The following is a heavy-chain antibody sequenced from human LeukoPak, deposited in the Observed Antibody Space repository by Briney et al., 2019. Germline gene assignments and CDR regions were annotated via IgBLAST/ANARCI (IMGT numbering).Heavy chain of an antibody. CDR3: ARVEYSSGWAADY. CDR1: GFTFSSYS. D-gene: IGHD6-19*01. V-gene: IGHV3-21*01. J-gene: IGHJ4*02. CDR2: ISSSSSYI. Sequence: GGSLRLSCAASGFTFSSYSMNWVRQAPGKGLEWVSSISSSSSYIYYADSVEGRFTISRDNAKNSLYLQMNSLRAEDTAVYYCARVEYSSGWAADYWGQGTLVTVSS.